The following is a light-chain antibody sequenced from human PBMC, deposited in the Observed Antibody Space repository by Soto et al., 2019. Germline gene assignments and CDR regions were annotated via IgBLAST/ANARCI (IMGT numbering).Light chain of an antibody. CDR3: AAWDDSLRGVM. V-gene: IGLV1-47*02. CDR2: TND. Sequence: QSALAQPPSVSGTPGQRLTISCSGGTSNIGSNNVYWYQQLPGAAPKLLIYTNDQRPSGVPERFSGSRSGTSASLAISDLRSDDEGDYFCAAWDDSLRGVMFGGGTKLTVL. J-gene: IGLJ3*02. CDR1: TSNIGSNN.